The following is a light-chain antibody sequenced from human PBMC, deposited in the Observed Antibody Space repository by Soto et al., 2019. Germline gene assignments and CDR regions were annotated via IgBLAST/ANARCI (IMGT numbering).Light chain of an antibody. CDR3: QQYYGAPLT. V-gene: IGKV4-1*01. CDR1: QSVLYSSNNKNY. CDR2: WAS. Sequence: DIVMTQSPHSLAVSLGERATINCESSQSVLYSSNNKNYLAWYQQKPGQPPKLLIYWASTRESGVPDRFSGSGSGTDFTLTINSLQAEDVAVYYCQQYYGAPLTFGGGTKVEIK. J-gene: IGKJ4*01.